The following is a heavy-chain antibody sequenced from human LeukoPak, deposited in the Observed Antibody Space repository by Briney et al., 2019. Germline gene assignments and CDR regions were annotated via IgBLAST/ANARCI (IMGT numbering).Heavy chain of an antibody. CDR1: GYTFTSYD. CDR3: ARGSYYDFWSGYYTGWVYYYMDV. D-gene: IGHD3-3*01. Sequence: ASVKVSCKASGYTFTSYDINWVRQATGQGLEWMGWMNPNSGNTGYAQKFQGRVTITRNTSISTAYMELSSLRSEDTAVYYCARGSYYDFWSGYYTGWVYYYMDVWGKGTTVTVSS. CDR2: MNPNSGNT. J-gene: IGHJ6*03. V-gene: IGHV1-8*03.